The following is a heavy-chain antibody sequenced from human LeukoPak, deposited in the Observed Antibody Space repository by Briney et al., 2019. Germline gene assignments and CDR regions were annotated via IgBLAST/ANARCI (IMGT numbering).Heavy chain of an antibody. Sequence: GGSLRLSYAASGFTFSSYSMNWVRQAPGKGLEWVSSISSSSSYIYYADSVKGRFTISRDNAKNSLYLQMNSLRAEDTAVYYCARDRYIVVPGGWFDPWGQGTLVTVSS. J-gene: IGHJ5*02. V-gene: IGHV3-21*01. CDR3: ARDRYIVVPGGWFDP. D-gene: IGHD2-2*01. CDR2: ISSSSSYI. CDR1: GFTFSSYS.